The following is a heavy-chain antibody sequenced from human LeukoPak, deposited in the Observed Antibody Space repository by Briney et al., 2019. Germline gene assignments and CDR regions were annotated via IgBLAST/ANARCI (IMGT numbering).Heavy chain of an antibody. J-gene: IGHJ4*02. D-gene: IGHD6-19*01. CDR2: ISGSGDTT. V-gene: IGHV3-23*01. CDR1: GFTFSSYV. CDR3: ARNAWLPETAGIY. Sequence: GGSLRLSCVASGFTFSSYVMNWVRQAPGKGLEWVSGISGSGDTTYYADSVKGRLTISRDNSRNTLYLQMNSLRAEDTAVYYCARNAWLPETAGIYWGQGTLVTVSS.